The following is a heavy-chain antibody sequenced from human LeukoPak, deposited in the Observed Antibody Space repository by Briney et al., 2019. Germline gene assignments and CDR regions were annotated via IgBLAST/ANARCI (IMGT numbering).Heavy chain of an antibody. V-gene: IGHV3-15*01. J-gene: IGHJ4*02. CDR3: TTAVWFGELLCDY. Sequence: PGGSLRLSCAASGFTFSNAWMSWVRQAPGKGLEWVGRIKSKTDGGTTDYAAPVKGRFTISRDDSKNTLYLQMNSLKTEGTAVYYCTTAVWFGELLCDYWGQGTLVTVSS. D-gene: IGHD3-10*01. CDR1: GFTFSNAW. CDR2: IKSKTDGGTT.